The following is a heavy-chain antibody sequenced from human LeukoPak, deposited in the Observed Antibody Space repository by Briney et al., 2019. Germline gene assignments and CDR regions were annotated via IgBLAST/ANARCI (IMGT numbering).Heavy chain of an antibody. CDR3: AKSGVFGVVTSYYFDY. Sequence: PGGSLRLSCAASGFTFSSYAMSWVRQAPGKGLEWVSAISGSGGSTYYADSAKGRFTTSRDNSKNTLYLQMNSLRAEDTAVYYCAKSGVFGVVTSYYFDYWGQGTLVTVSS. V-gene: IGHV3-23*01. J-gene: IGHJ4*02. CDR2: ISGSGGST. D-gene: IGHD3-3*01. CDR1: GFTFSSYA.